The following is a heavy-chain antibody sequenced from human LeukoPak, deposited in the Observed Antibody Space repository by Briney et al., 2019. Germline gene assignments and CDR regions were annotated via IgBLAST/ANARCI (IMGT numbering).Heavy chain of an antibody. J-gene: IGHJ5*02. D-gene: IGHD3-3*01. CDR2: ISSSSSYI. V-gene: IGHV3-21*01. Sequence: GGSLRLSCAASGFTFSSYSMNWVRQAPGKGLEWVSSISSSSSYIYYADSVKGRFTISRDNAKNSLYLQMNSLRAEDTAVYYCARDHADYWFDPWAREPWSPSPQ. CDR3: ARDHADYWFDP. CDR1: GFTFSSYS.